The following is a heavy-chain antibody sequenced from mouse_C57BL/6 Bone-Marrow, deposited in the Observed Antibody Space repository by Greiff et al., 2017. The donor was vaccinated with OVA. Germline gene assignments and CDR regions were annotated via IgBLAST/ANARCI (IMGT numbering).Heavy chain of an antibody. V-gene: IGHV5-4*01. CDR2: ISDGGSYT. CDR1: GFTFSSYA. D-gene: IGHD2-4*01. Sequence: EVKLVESGGGLVKPGGSLKLSCAASGFTFSSYAMSWVRQTPEKRLEWVATISDGGSYTYYPDNVKGRFTISRDNAKNNLYLQMSHLKSEDTAMYYCARDKDDYDGAWFAYWGQGTLVTVSA. J-gene: IGHJ3*01. CDR3: ARDKDDYDGAWFAY.